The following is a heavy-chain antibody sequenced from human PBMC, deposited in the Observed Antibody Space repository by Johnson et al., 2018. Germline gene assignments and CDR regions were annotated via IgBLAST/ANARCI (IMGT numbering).Heavy chain of an antibody. CDR2: ISYDGSNT. CDR1: GFTFRNYG. J-gene: IGHJ1*01. D-gene: IGHD2-2*01. CDR3: AQDPVWVAVVPTAEYFQH. Sequence: VQLLETGGGVVQXGRSLRLSCAASGFTFRNYGMHWVRQAPGKGLEWVALISYDGSNTDYTDSVNGRFTISRDNSENTLYLQMNTLRPDDTGVYYCAQDPVWVAVVPTAEYFQHWGQGTLVTVSS. V-gene: IGHV3-30*18.